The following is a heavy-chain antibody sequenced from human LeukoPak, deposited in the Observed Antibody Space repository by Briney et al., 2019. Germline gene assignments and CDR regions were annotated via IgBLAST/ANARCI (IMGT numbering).Heavy chain of an antibody. Sequence: GGSLGLSCAAPGLTFNNAWMSWVRQAPGKGLEWVGRIRSRSAGGTTDYGAPVKGRFTISRDDSKNTLYLQMNSLKTEDTAVYYCSTGGGTHDYWGQGTLVTVSS. D-gene: IGHD2-15*01. CDR3: STGGGTHDY. CDR1: GLTFNNAW. J-gene: IGHJ4*02. V-gene: IGHV3-15*01. CDR2: IRSRSAGGTT.